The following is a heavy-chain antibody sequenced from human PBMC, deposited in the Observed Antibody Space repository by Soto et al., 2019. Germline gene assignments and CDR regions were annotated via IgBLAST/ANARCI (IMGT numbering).Heavy chain of an antibody. D-gene: IGHD6-19*01. V-gene: IGHV4-61*01. CDR3: ARSPRRAVAGTGGFDY. CDR2: IYYSGST. J-gene: IGHJ4*02. CDR1: GGSVSSGSYY. Sequence: QVQLQESGPGLVKPSETLSLTCTVSGGSVSSGSYYWSWIRQPPGKGLEWIGYIYYSGSTNYNPSLKSPVTISVDTSKNQFSLKLSSVTAADTAVYYCARSPRRAVAGTGGFDYWGQGTLVTVSS.